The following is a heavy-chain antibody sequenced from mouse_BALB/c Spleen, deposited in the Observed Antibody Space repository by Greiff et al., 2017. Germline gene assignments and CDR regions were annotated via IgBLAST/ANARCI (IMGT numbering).Heavy chain of an antibody. D-gene: IGHD1-1*01. V-gene: IGHV5-12-1*01. CDR3: ARHYYGSLDY. CDR2: ISSGGGST. CDR1: GFAFSSYD. Sequence: EVHLVESGGGLVKPGGSLKLSCAASGFAFSSYDMSWVRQTPEKRLEWVAYISSGGGSTYYPDTVKGRFTISRDNAKNTLYLQMSSLKSEDTAMYYCARHYYGSLDYWGQGTTLKVSS. J-gene: IGHJ2*01.